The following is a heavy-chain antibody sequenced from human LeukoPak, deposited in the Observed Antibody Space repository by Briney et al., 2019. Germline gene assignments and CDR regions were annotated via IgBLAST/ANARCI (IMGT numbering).Heavy chain of an antibody. CDR1: GFSFSNYF. Sequence: GGSLRLSCEASGFSFSNYFISWIRQAPGKGLEWVSYITNSGRSTNYADAVKGRFTISRDNAKKSVYLEMTDLRAEHTAVYYCAREASGNYHVFDSWGQGTLVTVSS. V-gene: IGHV3-11*04. CDR2: ITNSGRST. J-gene: IGHJ4*02. D-gene: IGHD1-26*01. CDR3: AREASGNYHVFDS.